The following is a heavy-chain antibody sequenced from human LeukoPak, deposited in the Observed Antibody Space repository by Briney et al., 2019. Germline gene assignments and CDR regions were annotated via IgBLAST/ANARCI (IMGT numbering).Heavy chain of an antibody. CDR1: GGSVSSGSYY. Sequence: ETSETLSFTCTVSGGSVSSGSYYWSWIRQPPGKGLEWIGYIYYSGSTNYNPSLKSRVTISVDTSKNQFSLKLSSVTAADTAVYYCARDGIGGFDYWGQGTLVSVSS. D-gene: IGHD1-26*01. CDR2: IYYSGST. J-gene: IGHJ4*02. V-gene: IGHV4-61*01. CDR3: ARDGIGGFDY.